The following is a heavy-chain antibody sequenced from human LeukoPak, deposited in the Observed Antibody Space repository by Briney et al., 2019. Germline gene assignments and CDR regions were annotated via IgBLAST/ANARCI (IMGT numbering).Heavy chain of an antibody. J-gene: IGHJ4*02. CDR1: GGSFSGYY. CDR3: ARDLRYYYDSSGYVNDY. CDR2: INHSGST. Sequence: SETLSLTCAVYGGSFSGYYWSWIRQPPGKGLEWIGEINHSGSTNYNPSLKSRVTISVDTSKNQFSLKLSSVTAADTAVYYCARDLRYYYDSSGYVNDYWGQGTLVTVSS. D-gene: IGHD3-22*01. V-gene: IGHV4-34*01.